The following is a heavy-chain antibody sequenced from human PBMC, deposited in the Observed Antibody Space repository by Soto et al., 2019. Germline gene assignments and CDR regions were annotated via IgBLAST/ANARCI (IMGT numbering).Heavy chain of an antibody. V-gene: IGHV3-30-3*01. J-gene: IGHJ4*02. CDR2: ISYDGSNK. CDR3: ARDGENSSSWFDY. Sequence: GGSLRLSCAASGFTFSSYAMHWVRQAPGKGLEWVAVISYDGSNKYYADSVKGRFTISRDNSKNTLYLQMNSLRAEDTAVYYCARDGENSSSWFDYWGQGTLVTVSS. D-gene: IGHD6-13*01. CDR1: GFTFSSYA.